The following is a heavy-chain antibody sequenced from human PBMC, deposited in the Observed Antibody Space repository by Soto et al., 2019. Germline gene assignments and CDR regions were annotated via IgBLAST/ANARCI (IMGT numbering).Heavy chain of an antibody. CDR1: GYSFTSYW. CDR2: IDPSDSYT. J-gene: IGHJ3*02. Sequence: GESLKISCKGSGYSFTSYWISWVRQMPGKGLEWMGRIDPSDSYTNYSPSFQGHVTISADKSISTAYLQWSSLKASDTAMYYCARHGWAEYDYVWGSQVLTQNDTFDIWGQGTMVMVSS. D-gene: IGHD3-16*01. CDR3: ARHGWAEYDYVWGSQVLTQNDTFDI. V-gene: IGHV5-10-1*01.